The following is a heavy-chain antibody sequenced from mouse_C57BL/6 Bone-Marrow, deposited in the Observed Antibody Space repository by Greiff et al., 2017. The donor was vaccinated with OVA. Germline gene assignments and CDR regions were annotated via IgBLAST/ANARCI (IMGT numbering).Heavy chain of an antibody. Sequence: VHVKQSGAELVRPGASVKLSCTASGFNIKDDYMHWVKQRPEQGLEWIGWIDPENGDTEYASKFQGKATITADTSSNTAYLQLSSLTSEDTAVYYCTTYYYSWYFDVWGTGTTVTVSS. CDR1: GFNIKDDY. CDR3: TTYYYSWYFDV. CDR2: IDPENGDT. V-gene: IGHV14-4*01. D-gene: IGHD1-1*01. J-gene: IGHJ1*03.